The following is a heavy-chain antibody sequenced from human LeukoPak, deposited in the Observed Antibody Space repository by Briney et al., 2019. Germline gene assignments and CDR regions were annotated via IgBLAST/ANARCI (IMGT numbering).Heavy chain of an antibody. CDR2: IYYSGST. J-gene: IGHJ4*02. CDR3: ATLTPFDY. Sequence: PSETLSLTCTVSGGSISSYYWSWIRQPPGKGLEWIGYIYYSGSTNYNPSLESRVTISVDTSKNQFSLKLSSVTAADTAVYYCATLTPFDYWGQGTLVTVSS. CDR1: GGSISSYY. V-gene: IGHV4-59*08.